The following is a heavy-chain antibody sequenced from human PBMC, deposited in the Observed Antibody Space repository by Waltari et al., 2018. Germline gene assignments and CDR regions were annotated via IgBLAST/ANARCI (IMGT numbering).Heavy chain of an antibody. J-gene: IGHJ3*02. CDR1: GGSISSGSYY. CDR2: IYTSGST. V-gene: IGHV4-61*02. D-gene: IGHD3-22*01. CDR3: ARGHYYDSSGSNAFDI. Sequence: QVQLQESGPGLVKPSQTLSLTCTVSGGSISSGSYYWSWIRQPAGKGLEWIGRIYTSGSTNYNPSPKSRVTISVDTSKNQFSLKLSSVTAADTAVYYCARGHYYDSSGSNAFDIWGQGTMVTVSS.